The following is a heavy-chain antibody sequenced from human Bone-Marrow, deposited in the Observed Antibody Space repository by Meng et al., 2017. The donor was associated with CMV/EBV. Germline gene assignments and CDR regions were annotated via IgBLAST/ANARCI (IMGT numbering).Heavy chain of an antibody. Sequence: GESLKISCAASGFTFSSYEMNWVRQTPGKGLEWVAVISYDGSNKYYADSMKGRFTISRDNSKNTLYLQMNSLRAEDTAVYYCARGWVGGRPDELHYYYGMDVWGRGTTVTVSS. CDR3: ARGWVGGRPDELHYYYGMDV. J-gene: IGHJ6*02. CDR1: GFTFSSYE. D-gene: IGHD3-3*01. CDR2: ISYDGSNK. V-gene: IGHV3-30*04.